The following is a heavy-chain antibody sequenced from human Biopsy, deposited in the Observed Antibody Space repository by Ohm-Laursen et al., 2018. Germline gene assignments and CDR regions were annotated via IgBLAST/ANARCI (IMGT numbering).Heavy chain of an antibody. D-gene: IGHD6-25*01. CDR2: ISDSGST. V-gene: IGHV4-59*08. CDR3: ARHSAEKSGYDGDYFDY. J-gene: IGHJ4*02. Sequence: SDTLSLTCTVSGGSISSYYWSWTRQPPGKGLEWIGYISDSGSTNSNPSLKSRVTVSVDTSKNQFSLKLNSVTVADTAVYYCARHSAEKSGYDGDYFDYWGQGTLVTVSS. CDR1: GGSISSYY.